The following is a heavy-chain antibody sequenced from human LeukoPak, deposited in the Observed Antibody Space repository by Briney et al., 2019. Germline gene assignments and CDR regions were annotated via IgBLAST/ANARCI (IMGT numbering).Heavy chain of an antibody. CDR1: GFTFSSYS. CDR2: ISSSSSYI. CDR3: ARGGGWEWLWPLDY. J-gene: IGHJ4*02. Sequence: GGSLRLSCAASGFTFSSYSMNWVRQAPGKGLEWVSSISSSSSYIYYADSVKGRFTISRDNAKNSLYLQMNSLRAEDRAVYYCARGGGWEWLWPLDYWGQGTLVTVSS. D-gene: IGHD3-3*01. V-gene: IGHV3-21*01.